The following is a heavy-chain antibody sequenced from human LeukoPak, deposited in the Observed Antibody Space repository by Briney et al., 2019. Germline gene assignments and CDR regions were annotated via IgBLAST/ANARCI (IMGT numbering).Heavy chain of an antibody. CDR1: GYTFTSYG. CDR2: ISAYNGNT. Sequence: ASVKVSCKASGYTFTSYGISWVRQAPGQGLEWMGWISAYNGNTNYAQKLQGRVTMTTDTSTSTAYMELRSLRSDDTAVYYCARDLYSGYDSYYYMDVWGKGTTVTVSS. V-gene: IGHV1-18*01. D-gene: IGHD5-12*01. CDR3: ARDLYSGYDSYYYMDV. J-gene: IGHJ6*03.